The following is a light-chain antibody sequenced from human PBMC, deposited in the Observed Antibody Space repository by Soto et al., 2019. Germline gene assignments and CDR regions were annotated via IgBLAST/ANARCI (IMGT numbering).Light chain of an antibody. V-gene: IGKV1-5*01. J-gene: IGKJ2*01. CDR3: QQYSSSPT. CDR1: QSVSTW. Sequence: DLQMTQSPATLSASVGDRVTITCRASQSVSTWLAWYQQKPGKAPKLLICDASTLERGVPSRFIGSGFGTEFTLTVSRLEPEDSAVYYCQQYSSSPTFGQGTKLEI. CDR2: DAS.